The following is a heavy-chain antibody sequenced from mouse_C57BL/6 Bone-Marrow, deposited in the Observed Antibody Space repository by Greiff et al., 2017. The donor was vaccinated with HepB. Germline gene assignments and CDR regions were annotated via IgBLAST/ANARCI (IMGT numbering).Heavy chain of an antibody. V-gene: IGHV1-69*01. CDR1: GYTFTSYW. D-gene: IGHD2-5*01. CDR3: AREGIYYSNYDLDY. CDR2: IDPSDSYT. Sequence: QVQLQQPGAELVMPGASVKLSCKASGYTFTSYWMHWVKQRPGQGLEWIGEIDPSDSYTNYNQKFKGKSTLTVDKSSSKAYMQRSSLTSEDSAVYYCAREGIYYSNYDLDYWGQGTTLTVSS. J-gene: IGHJ2*01.